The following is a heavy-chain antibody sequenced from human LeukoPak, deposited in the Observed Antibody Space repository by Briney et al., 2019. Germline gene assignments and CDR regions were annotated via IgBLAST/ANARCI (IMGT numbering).Heavy chain of an antibody. CDR1: GASISSNHYY. J-gene: IGHJ4*02. CDR2: VFHSGST. Sequence: PSETLSLTCAVSGASISSNHYYWGWIRHSPGKGLEWIGSVFHSGSTYYNPSLKTRVTMSLDASKRQFSLNPTSVTAADTAVYYCARSPVFGVIILHFDCWGQGSLVTVSS. V-gene: IGHV4-39*07. CDR3: ARSPVFGVIILHFDC. D-gene: IGHD3-3*01.